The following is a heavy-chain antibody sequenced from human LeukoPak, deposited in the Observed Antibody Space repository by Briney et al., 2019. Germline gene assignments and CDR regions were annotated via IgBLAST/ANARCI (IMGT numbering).Heavy chain of an antibody. CDR3: ARGGYCSSTSCSTGDWVSFYYYYGMDV. Sequence: SETLSLTCAVYGGSFSGYYWSWIRQPPGKGLEWIGEINHSGSTNYNPSLKSRVTISVDTSKNQFSLKLSSVTAADTAVYYCARGGYCSSTSCSTGDWVSFYYYYGMDVWGQGTTVTVSS. CDR1: GGSFSGYY. D-gene: IGHD2-2*01. CDR2: INHSGST. V-gene: IGHV4-34*01. J-gene: IGHJ6*02.